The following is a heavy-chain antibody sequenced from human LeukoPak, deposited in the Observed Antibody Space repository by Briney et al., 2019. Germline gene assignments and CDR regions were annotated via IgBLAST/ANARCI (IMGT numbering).Heavy chain of an antibody. Sequence: ASVKVSCKASGGTFSSYAISWVRQAPGQGLEWMGGIILIFGTANYAQKFQGRVTITTDESTSTACMELSSLRSEDTAVYYCARGLLYSSGWYYFDYWGQGTLVTVSS. J-gene: IGHJ4*02. CDR2: IILIFGTA. V-gene: IGHV1-69*05. CDR3: ARGLLYSSGWYYFDY. CDR1: GGTFSSYA. D-gene: IGHD6-19*01.